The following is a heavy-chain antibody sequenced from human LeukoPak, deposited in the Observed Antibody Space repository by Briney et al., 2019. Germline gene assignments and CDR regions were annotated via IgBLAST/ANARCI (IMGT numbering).Heavy chain of an antibody. CDR2: INPGGDNT. Sequence: ASVKVSCKASGYTFTKYYIHWVRQAPGQGLEWMGFINPGGDNTNYAQNFQGRVTMTRDTSTSTAYMELSSLRSEDTAVYYCAREEGPYYCGGDCYSPFDIWGQGTMVTVSS. V-gene: IGHV1-46*01. D-gene: IGHD2-21*02. CDR3: AREEGPYYCGGDCYSPFDI. J-gene: IGHJ3*02. CDR1: GYTFTKYY.